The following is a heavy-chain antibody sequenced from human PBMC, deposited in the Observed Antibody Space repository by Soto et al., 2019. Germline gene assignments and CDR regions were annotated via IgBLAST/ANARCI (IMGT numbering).Heavy chain of an antibody. J-gene: IGHJ4*02. Sequence: PSETLSLTFTVSGDSVTGRIFYWSWIRQPPGKGLEWVGKIYYSGSTVYNPSLESRVTISIDTSKNQFSLKLDSVTSADTAVYFCARDYGGDYWGQPTLVTVSS. D-gene: IGHD4-17*01. CDR2: IYYSGST. CDR1: GDSVTGRIFY. CDR3: ARDYGGDY. V-gene: IGHV4-61*01.